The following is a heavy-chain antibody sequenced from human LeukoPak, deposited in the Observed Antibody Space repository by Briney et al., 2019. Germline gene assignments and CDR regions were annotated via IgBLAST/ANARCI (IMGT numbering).Heavy chain of an antibody. CDR1: GFSLSTSGVG. Sequence: SGPTRGQPTQTLTLTCTFSGFSLSTSGVGVGWIRQPPGKALEWLALIYWYDDKRYSPSLKRTLTIHTDTSKNQVVLTITNMDPVDTATYYCAHEYYDILTGYYKFDYWGQGTLVTVSS. J-gene: IGHJ4*02. CDR2: IYWYDDK. V-gene: IGHV2-5*01. CDR3: AHEYYDILTGYYKFDY. D-gene: IGHD3-9*01.